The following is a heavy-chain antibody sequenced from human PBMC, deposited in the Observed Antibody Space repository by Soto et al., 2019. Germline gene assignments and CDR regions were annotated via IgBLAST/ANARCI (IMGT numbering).Heavy chain of an antibody. CDR3: AKDIGYYDSSGYAPGMDV. D-gene: IGHD3-22*01. J-gene: IGHJ6*02. V-gene: IGHV3-30*18. CDR2: ISYDGSNK. CDR1: GFTFSSYG. Sequence: PGGSLRLSCAASGFTFSSYGMHWVRQAPGKGLEWVAVISYDGSNKYYADSVKGRFTISRDNSKNTLYLQMNSLRAEDTAVYYCAKDIGYYDSSGYAPGMDVWGQGTTVTVSS.